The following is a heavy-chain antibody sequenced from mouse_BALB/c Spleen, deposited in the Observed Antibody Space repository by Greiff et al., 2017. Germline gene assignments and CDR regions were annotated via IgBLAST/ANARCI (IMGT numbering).Heavy chain of an antibody. CDR1: GDSITSGY. J-gene: IGHJ1*01. CDR2: ISYSGST. V-gene: IGHV3-8*02. Sequence: EVKLMESGPSLVKPSQTLSLTCSVTGDSITSGYWNWIRKFPGNKLEYMGYISYSGSTYYNPSLKSRISITRDTSKNQYYLQLNSVTTEDTATYYCASYYDYGNWYFDVWGAGTTVTVSS. D-gene: IGHD2-4*01. CDR3: ASYYDYGNWYFDV.